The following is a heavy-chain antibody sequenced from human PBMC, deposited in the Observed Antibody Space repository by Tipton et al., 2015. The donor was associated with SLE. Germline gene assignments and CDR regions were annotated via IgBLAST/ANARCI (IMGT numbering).Heavy chain of an antibody. CDR3: ARVHYDFWSGYPNYFDY. CDR1: GYSISSGYY. Sequence: TLSLTCAVSGYSISSGYYWGWIRQPPGKGLEWIGSIYHSGSTYYNPSLKSRVTISVDTSKNQFSLNLSSVTAADTAVYYCARVHYDFWSGYPNYFDYWGQGTLVTVSS. CDR2: IYHSGST. D-gene: IGHD3-3*01. J-gene: IGHJ4*02. V-gene: IGHV4-38-2*01.